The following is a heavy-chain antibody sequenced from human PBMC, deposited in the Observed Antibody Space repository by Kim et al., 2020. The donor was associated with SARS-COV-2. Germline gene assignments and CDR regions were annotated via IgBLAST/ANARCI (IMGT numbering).Heavy chain of an antibody. Sequence: SVKGRFTISRDNSKNTLYLQMNSLRAEDTAVYYCAKDRGTMVRGSDAFDIWGQGTMVTVSS. J-gene: IGHJ3*02. D-gene: IGHD3-10*01. CDR3: AKDRGTMVRGSDAFDI. V-gene: IGHV3-23*01.